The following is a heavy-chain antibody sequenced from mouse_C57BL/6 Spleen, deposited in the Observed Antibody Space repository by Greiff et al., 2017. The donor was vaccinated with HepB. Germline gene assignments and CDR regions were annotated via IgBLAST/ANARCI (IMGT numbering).Heavy chain of an antibody. CDR1: GFTFSDYG. CDR3: ARHYSNYWYFDV. D-gene: IGHD2-5*01. Sequence: EVKVEESGGGLVQPGGSLKLSCAASGFTFSDYGMAWVRQAPRKGPEWVAFISNLAYSIYYADTVTGRFTISRENAKNTLYLEMSSLRSEDTAMYYCARHYSNYWYFDVWGTGTTVTVSS. CDR2: ISNLAYSI. V-gene: IGHV5-15*04. J-gene: IGHJ1*03.